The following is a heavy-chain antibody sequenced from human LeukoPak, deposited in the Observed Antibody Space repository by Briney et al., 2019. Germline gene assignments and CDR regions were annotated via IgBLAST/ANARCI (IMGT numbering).Heavy chain of an antibody. D-gene: IGHD6-19*01. CDR1: GFTFSDHY. Sequence: GGSLRLSCAASGFTFSDHYMDWVRQAPGKGLEWIGRTKNKAYDYTTQYAASVKGRFTISRDDSENSLYLQMNSLRAEDTAVYYCAREWSSGWYGEYYFDYWGQGTLVTVSS. CDR3: AREWSSGWYGEYYFDY. J-gene: IGHJ4*02. V-gene: IGHV3-72*01. CDR2: TKNKAYDYTT.